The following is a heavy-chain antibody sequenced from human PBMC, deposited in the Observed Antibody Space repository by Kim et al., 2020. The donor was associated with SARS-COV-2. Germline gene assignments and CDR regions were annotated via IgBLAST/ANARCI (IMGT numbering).Heavy chain of an antibody. CDR3: AKAHIDIPMIVLEYYFDY. CDR1: GFTFSSYA. Sequence: GGSLRLSCAASGFTFSSYAMSWVRQAPGKGLEWVSAISGSGGSTYYADSVKGRFTISRDNSKNTLYLQMNSLRAEDTAVYYCAKAHIDIPMIVLEYYFDYWGQGTLVTVSS. D-gene: IGHD3-22*01. V-gene: IGHV3-23*01. J-gene: IGHJ4*02. CDR2: ISGSGGST.